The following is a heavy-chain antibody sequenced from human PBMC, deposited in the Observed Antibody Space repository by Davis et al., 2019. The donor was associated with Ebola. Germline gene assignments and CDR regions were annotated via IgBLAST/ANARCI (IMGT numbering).Heavy chain of an antibody. Sequence: MPSETLSLTCAVYGGSFSGYYWSWIRQPPGKGLEWIGEINHSGSTNYNPSLKSRVTITVDTSKNQFSLKLSSVTAADTAVYYCARVGAIAAAGTDYYYYYGMDVWGQGTTVTVSS. CDR2: INHSGST. V-gene: IGHV4-34*01. J-gene: IGHJ6*02. CDR1: GGSFSGYY. D-gene: IGHD6-13*01. CDR3: ARVGAIAAAGTDYYYYYGMDV.